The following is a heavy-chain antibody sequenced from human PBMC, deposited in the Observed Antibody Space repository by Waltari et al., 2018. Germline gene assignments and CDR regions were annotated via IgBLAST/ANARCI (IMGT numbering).Heavy chain of an antibody. J-gene: IGHJ6*02. V-gene: IGHV1-46*01. CDR3: AREHSSSWIDYYYGMDV. D-gene: IGHD6-13*01. Sequence: QVQLVQSGAEVKKPGASVKVSCKASGYTFTSYYMHWVRQAPGQGLEWMGIINPSGGSTSYAQKFQGRVTMTRDTSTSTVYMELSSLRSEDTAVYYCAREHSSSWIDYYYGMDVWGQGTTVTVSS. CDR1: GYTFTSYY. CDR2: INPSGGST.